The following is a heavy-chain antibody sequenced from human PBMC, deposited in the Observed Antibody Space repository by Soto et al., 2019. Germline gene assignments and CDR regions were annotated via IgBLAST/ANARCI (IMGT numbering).Heavy chain of an antibody. CDR3: ARDRIRYFDWPFDY. CDR1: GFTFSSYS. J-gene: IGHJ4*02. V-gene: IGHV3-21*01. CDR2: ISSSSSYI. D-gene: IGHD3-9*01. Sequence: EVQLVESGGGLVKPGGSLRLSCAASGFTFSSYSMNWVRQAPGKGLEWVSSISSSSSYIYYADSVKGRFSISRDNAKNSLYLQMNSLRAEDTAVYYCARDRIRYFDWPFDYWGQGTLVTVSS.